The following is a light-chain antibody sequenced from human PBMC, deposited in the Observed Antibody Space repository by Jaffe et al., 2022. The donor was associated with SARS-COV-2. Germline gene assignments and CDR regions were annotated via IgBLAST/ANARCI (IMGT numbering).Light chain of an antibody. V-gene: IGLV3-21*04. CDR1: SVGSRS. CDR2: YDT. CDR3: QVYDSSSEEWV. Sequence: SYVLTQPPSLSVAPGETATITCDGKSVGSRSLHWYQQKPGLAPVVVINYDTKRPSGIPQRFSATNSGNTATLTITGVEAGDEADYYCQVYDSSSEEWVFGGGTKLTVL. J-gene: IGLJ3*02.